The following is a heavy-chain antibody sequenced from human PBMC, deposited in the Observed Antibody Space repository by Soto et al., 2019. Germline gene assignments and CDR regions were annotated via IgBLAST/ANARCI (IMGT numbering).Heavy chain of an antibody. V-gene: IGHV4-4*02. CDR3: SSRVTDAPT. CDR1: GASISSGW. J-gene: IGHJ5*02. CDR2: TLYSGRT. D-gene: IGHD3-10*01. Sequence: QVQLQESGPGLVKPSGTLSLTCAVSGASISSGWWTWVRRPPGKGLEWIGETLYSGRTNYNSSLNSRVTISIDKSKKQFSLNLSSVTAADTAVYYCSSRVTDAPTWGQGTLVTVSS.